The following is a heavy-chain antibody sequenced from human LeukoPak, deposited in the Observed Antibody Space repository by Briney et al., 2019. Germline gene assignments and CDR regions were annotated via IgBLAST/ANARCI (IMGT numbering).Heavy chain of an antibody. CDR3: ARGVVAATFYYYMDV. CDR1: GYTFTGYY. V-gene: IGHV1-2*02. CDR2: INPNRGGT. D-gene: IGHD2-15*01. Sequence: GASVKVSCKPSGYTFTGYYIQWVRQARRQGLEWMGWINPNRGGTNYAQKFQGRVTMTRDTSISTAYMELSSLTSDDTAVYYCARGVVAATFYYYMDVWGKGTTVTVSS. J-gene: IGHJ6*03.